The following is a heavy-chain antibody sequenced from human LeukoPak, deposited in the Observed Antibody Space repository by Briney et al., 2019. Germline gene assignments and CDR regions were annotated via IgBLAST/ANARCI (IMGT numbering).Heavy chain of an antibody. D-gene: IGHD6-13*01. CDR3: SRIAAAGTFAFDI. Sequence: SETLSLTCTVSGGSISSYYWSWIRQPAGKGLEWIGRIYTSGGTNYNPSLKSRVTMSVDTSKNQFSLKLSSVTAADTAVYYCSRIAAAGTFAFDIWGQGTMVTVSS. CDR1: GGSISSYY. V-gene: IGHV4-4*07. J-gene: IGHJ3*02. CDR2: IYTSGGT.